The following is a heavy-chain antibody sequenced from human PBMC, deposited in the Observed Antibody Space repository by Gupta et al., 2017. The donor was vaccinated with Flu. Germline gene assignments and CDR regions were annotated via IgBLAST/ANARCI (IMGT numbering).Heavy chain of an antibody. V-gene: IGHV3-7*04. CDR3: ARDQYDSTGMGWGYYYDN. D-gene: IGHD3-22*01. J-gene: IGHJ4*02. CDR1: GLPLSHYC. CDR2: LKDDGTEK. Sequence: EVQLVESGGGLVQPGGSLRRSSATSGLPLSHYCMTWVRQAPGKGLEWVATLKDDGTEKYYVDTEKGRLTISRDNAKNSLCLQMNGLRAEDTAIYFCARDQYDSTGMGWGYYYDNWGQGTLVIVSS.